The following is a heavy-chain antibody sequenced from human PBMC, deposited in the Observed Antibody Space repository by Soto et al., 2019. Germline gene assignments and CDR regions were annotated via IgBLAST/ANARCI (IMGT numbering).Heavy chain of an antibody. CDR3: ARDKIGIDLFDY. CDR2: IKQDGSGK. D-gene: IGHD3-22*01. J-gene: IGHJ4*02. V-gene: IGHV3-7*05. CDR1: AFTFNNFW. Sequence: GGSLRLSCAASAFTFNNFWMSWVRQAPGKGLEWVANIKQDGSGKNYADSVKGRFTISRDNAENSLYLQMNSLRAEDTAVYYCARDKIGIDLFDYWGQGTLVTVSS.